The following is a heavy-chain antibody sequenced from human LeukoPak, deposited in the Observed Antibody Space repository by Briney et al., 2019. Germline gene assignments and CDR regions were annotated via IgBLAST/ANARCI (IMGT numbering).Heavy chain of an antibody. J-gene: IGHJ4*02. CDR2: INPNSGGT. CDR3: ARVSEYSSSSGLYYFDY. CDR1: GYTFTGYY. D-gene: IGHD6-6*01. V-gene: IGHV1-2*04. Sequence: GASVKVSCKASGYTFTGYYIHWVRQAPGQGLEWMGWINPNSGGTDYAQKFQGWVTMTRDTSISTAYMELSRLRSDDTAVYYCARVSEYSSSSGLYYFDYWGQGTLVTVSS.